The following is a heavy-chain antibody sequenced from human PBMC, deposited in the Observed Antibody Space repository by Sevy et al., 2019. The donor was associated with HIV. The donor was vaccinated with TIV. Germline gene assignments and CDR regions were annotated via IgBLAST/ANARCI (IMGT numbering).Heavy chain of an antibody. V-gene: IGHV3-30*04. Sequence: GESLKISCVVSGFTFNTYPLHWVRQAPGKGLEWVAVLSDDGSTKYYADSVKGRFTISRDNSKNTLYLQMNSLRADDTAIYYCARPGITSGYLYYFDYWGQGTLVTVSS. CDR2: LSDDGSTK. CDR3: ARPGITSGYLYYFDY. J-gene: IGHJ4*02. D-gene: IGHD3-22*01. CDR1: GFTFNTYP.